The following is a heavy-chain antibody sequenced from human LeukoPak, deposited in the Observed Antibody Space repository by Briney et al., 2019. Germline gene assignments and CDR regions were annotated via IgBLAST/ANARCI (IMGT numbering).Heavy chain of an antibody. D-gene: IGHD5-18*01. V-gene: IGHV4-34*01. CDR3: ARGKGYSYGYGGYFDY. CDR1: GGSFSGYY. Sequence: SETLSLTCAVYGGSFSGYYWSWIRQPPGKGLEWIGEINHSGSTNYNPSLKSRVTISVDTSKNQFSLKLSSVTAADTAVYYCARGKGYSYGYGGYFDYWGQGTLVTVSS. CDR2: INHSGST. J-gene: IGHJ4*02.